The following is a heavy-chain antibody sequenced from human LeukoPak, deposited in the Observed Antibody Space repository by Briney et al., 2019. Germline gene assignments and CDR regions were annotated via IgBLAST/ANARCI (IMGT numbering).Heavy chain of an antibody. Sequence: SETLSLTCAVYGGSFSVYYWSWIRQPPGKGLEWIGEIDHSGNINYNPSLKSRVTISIDTSKNQFSLKLSSVTAADTAVYYCARDEVGAAHWGQGTLVTVSS. CDR3: ARDEVGAAH. V-gene: IGHV4-34*01. CDR1: GGSFSVYY. J-gene: IGHJ4*02. CDR2: IDHSGNI. D-gene: IGHD1-26*01.